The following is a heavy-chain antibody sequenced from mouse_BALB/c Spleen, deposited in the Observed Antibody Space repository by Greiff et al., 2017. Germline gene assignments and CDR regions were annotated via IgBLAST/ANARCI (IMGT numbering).Heavy chain of an antibody. CDR1: GFTFSSYG. J-gene: IGHJ4*01. Sequence: EVMLVESGGGLVQPGGSLKLSCAASGFTFSSYGMSWVRQTPDKRLELVATINSNGGSTYYPDSVKGRFTISRDNARNILYLQMSSLRSEDTAMYYCARGRGVMDYWGQGTSVTVSS. CDR2: INSNGGST. CDR3: ARGRGVMDY. V-gene: IGHV5-6-3*01.